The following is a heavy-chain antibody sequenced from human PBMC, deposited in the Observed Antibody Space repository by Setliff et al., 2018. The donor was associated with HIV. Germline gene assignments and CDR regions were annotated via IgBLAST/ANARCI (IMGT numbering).Heavy chain of an antibody. D-gene: IGHD2-21*01. CDR1: GYSIGSGYY. Sequence: SETLSLTCVVSGYSIGSGYYWGWIRQPPGTGLEWIGSFYHSTTYYNPSLKSRVTISVDTSKNQFSLKLISVTAADTAVYYCARYGGNSFWFDPWGQGTLVTVSS. CDR2: FYHSTT. V-gene: IGHV4-38-2*01. J-gene: IGHJ5*02. CDR3: ARYGGNSFWFDP.